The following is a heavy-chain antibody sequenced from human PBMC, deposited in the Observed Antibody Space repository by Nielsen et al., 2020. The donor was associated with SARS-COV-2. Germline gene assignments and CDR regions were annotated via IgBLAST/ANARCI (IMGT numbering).Heavy chain of an antibody. V-gene: IGHV3-30*04. CDR3: ARVAPDSSSWYLFDY. CDR2: ISYDGSNK. J-gene: IGHJ4*02. D-gene: IGHD6-13*01. Sequence: VRQAPGKGLEWVAVISYDGSNKYYADSVKGRFTISRDNSKNTLYLQMNSLRAEDTAVYYCARVAPDSSSWYLFDYWGQGTLVTVSS.